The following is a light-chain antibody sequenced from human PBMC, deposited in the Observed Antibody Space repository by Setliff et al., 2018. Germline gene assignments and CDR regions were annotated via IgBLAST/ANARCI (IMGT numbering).Light chain of an antibody. Sequence: QSALTQPAPVSGSPGQSITISCTGTSSDVGGYNYVSWYQQHPGKAPKLMIYDVSTRSSGASDRFSGSKSGNTASLTISGLQAEDEADYYCCSYAGGSTYVFGTGTKVTVL. CDR3: CSYAGGSTYV. CDR1: SSDVGGYNY. J-gene: IGLJ1*01. V-gene: IGLV2-23*02. CDR2: DVS.